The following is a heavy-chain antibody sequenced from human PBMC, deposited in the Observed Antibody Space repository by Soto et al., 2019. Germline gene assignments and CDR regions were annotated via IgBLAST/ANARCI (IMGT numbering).Heavy chain of an antibody. CDR2: ISAYNGNT. CDR3: ARDRGVLGTGGWFDP. V-gene: IGHV1-18*01. Sequence: ASVKVSCKASGYTFTSYGISWVRQAPGQGLEWMGWISAYNGNTNYAQKLQGRVTMTTDTSTSTAYMELRSLRSDDTAVYYCARDRGVLGTGGWFDPWGQGTLVTVSS. D-gene: IGHD7-27*01. J-gene: IGHJ5*02. CDR1: GYTFTSYG.